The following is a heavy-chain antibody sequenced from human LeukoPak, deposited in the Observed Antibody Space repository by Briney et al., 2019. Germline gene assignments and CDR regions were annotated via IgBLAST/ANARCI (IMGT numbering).Heavy chain of an antibody. V-gene: IGHV1-46*01. J-gene: IGHJ4*02. CDR2: INPSGGST. CDR1: GYTFTSYY. D-gene: IGHD2-15*01. CDR3: ARSIDTVYCSGGSCYKYYFDY. Sequence: ASVKVSCKASGYTFTSYYMHWVRQAPGQGLEWMGIINPSGGSTSYAQKFQGRVTMTRDTSTSTVYVELSSLRSEDTAVYYCARSIDTVYCSGGSCYKYYFDYWGQGTLVTVSS.